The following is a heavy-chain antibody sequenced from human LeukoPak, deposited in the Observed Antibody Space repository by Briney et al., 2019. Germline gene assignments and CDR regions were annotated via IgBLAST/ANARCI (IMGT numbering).Heavy chain of an antibody. CDR3: ARVRGSGWYGVDY. CDR2: IYHSGST. CDR1: GGSISSSNW. Sequence: PSETLSLTCAVSGGSISSSNWWSWVRQPPGKGLEWIGEIYHSGSTNYNPSLKSRVTISVDKSKNQFSLKLSSVTAADTAVYYCARVRGSGWYGVDYWGQGTLVTVSS. D-gene: IGHD6-19*01. J-gene: IGHJ4*02. V-gene: IGHV4-4*02.